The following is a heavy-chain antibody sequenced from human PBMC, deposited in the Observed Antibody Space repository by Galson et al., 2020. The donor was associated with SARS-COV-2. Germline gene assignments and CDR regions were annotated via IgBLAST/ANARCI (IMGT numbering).Heavy chain of an antibody. V-gene: IGHV4-59*01. Sequence: ASETLSLTCTVSGGSISTYYWSWIRQPPGKGLEWIAYIYGTGSTHSNPSLKSRVSISIDTSKNEFSLNLRSVSAADTAVYYCAREYGGDGYNFGNWGQGTLVSVSS. CDR2: IYGTGST. CDR3: AREYGGDGYNFGN. D-gene: IGHD2-21*01. J-gene: IGHJ4*02. CDR1: GGSISTYY.